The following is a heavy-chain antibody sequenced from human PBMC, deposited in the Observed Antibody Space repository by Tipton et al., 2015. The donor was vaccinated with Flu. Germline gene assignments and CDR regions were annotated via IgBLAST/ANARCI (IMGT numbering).Heavy chain of an antibody. CDR3: ARDVGAFDI. V-gene: IGHV4-61*01. Sequence: TLSLTCTVSGGSISSSSYYWSWIRQPPGKGLEWIGYIYYSGSTNYNPSLKSRVTISVDTSKNQSSLKLSSVTAADTAVYYCARDVGAFDIWGQGTMVTVSS. J-gene: IGHJ3*02. CDR1: GGSISSSSYY. D-gene: IGHD2-15*01. CDR2: IYYSGST.